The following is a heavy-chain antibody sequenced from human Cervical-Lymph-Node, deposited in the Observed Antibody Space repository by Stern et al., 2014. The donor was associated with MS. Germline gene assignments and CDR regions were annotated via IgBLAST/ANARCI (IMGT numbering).Heavy chain of an antibody. J-gene: IGHJ4*02. D-gene: IGHD6-13*01. CDR1: GFTFSSYG. V-gene: IGHV3-33*01. Sequence: QLVQSGGGVVQPGRSLRLSCAAAGFTFSSYGMHWVRQAPGKGLEWVAVIWYDGSNKYYADSVKGRFTISRDNSKNTLYLQMNSLRAEDTAVYYCARGLSGGYIDRFDYWGQGTLVTVSS. CDR2: IWYDGSNK. CDR3: ARGLSGGYIDRFDY.